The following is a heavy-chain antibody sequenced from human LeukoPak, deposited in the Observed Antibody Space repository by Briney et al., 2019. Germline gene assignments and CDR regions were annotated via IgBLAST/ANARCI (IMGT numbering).Heavy chain of an antibody. D-gene: IGHD5-18*01. CDR3: ARRGYSFGCVDV. V-gene: IGHV3-23*01. CDR1: GFTFSSYA. Sequence: GGSLRLSCAVSGFTFSSYAMRWVRQTPGKGLEWVSGISGSGGSTDYADSVKGRFTISRDNSKNTLYLLMNSLRAEDTAVYYCARRGYSFGCVDVWGQGTTVTVSS. J-gene: IGHJ6*02. CDR2: ISGSGGST.